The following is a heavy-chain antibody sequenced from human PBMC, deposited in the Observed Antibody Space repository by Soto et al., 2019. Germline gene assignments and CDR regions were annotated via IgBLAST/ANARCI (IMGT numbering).Heavy chain of an antibody. CDR3: ARVPRITMVRGVAHNWFDP. CDR2: IYYSGST. D-gene: IGHD3-10*01. CDR1: GGSISSGGYY. Sequence: PSETLSLTCTVSGGSISSGGYYWSWIRQHPGKGLEWIGYIYYSGSTYYNPSLKSRVTISVDTSKNQFSLKLSSVTAADTAVYYCARVPRITMVRGVAHNWFDPWGQGTLVTVS. V-gene: IGHV4-31*03. J-gene: IGHJ5*02.